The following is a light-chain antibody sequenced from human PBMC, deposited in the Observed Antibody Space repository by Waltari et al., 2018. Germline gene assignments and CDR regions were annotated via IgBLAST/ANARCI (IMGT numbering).Light chain of an antibody. J-gene: IGKJ1*01. CDR1: QSVSSS. Sequence: EIVLTQSPATLSLSPGERATLSCRASQSVSSSLAWYQHKTGQAPRPLIYDASISVTGIPARFSGSGSGTDFTLTISSLEPEDFAVYYCQQRSKWPWAFGQGTKVEIK. CDR2: DAS. CDR3: QQRSKWPWA. V-gene: IGKV3-11*01.